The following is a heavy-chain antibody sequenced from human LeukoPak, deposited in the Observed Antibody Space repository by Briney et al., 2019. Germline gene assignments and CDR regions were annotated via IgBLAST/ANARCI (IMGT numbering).Heavy chain of an antibody. J-gene: IGHJ4*02. CDR1: GFTFSSYW. D-gene: IGHD3-10*01. Sequence: GGSLRLSCAASGFTFSSYWMHWVRQAPGKGLVWVSRINSDGSSTSYADSVKGRFTISRDNAKNTLYLQMNGLRAEDTAVYYCARSLYYYGSGSYPGDYWGQGTLVTVSS. CDR2: INSDGSST. CDR3: ARSLYYYGSGSYPGDY. V-gene: IGHV3-74*01.